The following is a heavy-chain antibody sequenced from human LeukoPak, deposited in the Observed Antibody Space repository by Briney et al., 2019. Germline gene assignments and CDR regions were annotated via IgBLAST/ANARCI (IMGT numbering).Heavy chain of an antibody. CDR1: GFTVSSNY. J-gene: IGHJ4*02. Sequence: GGSLRLSCAASGFTVSSNYMSWVRQAPGKGLEWVSVLYSGGSTYYADSVKGRFTISRDNSKNTLYLQMNSLRAEDTAVYYCARGRRGSGSAFDYWGQGTLVTVSS. CDR3: ARGRRGSGSAFDY. V-gene: IGHV3-53*01. CDR2: LYSGGST. D-gene: IGHD3-10*01.